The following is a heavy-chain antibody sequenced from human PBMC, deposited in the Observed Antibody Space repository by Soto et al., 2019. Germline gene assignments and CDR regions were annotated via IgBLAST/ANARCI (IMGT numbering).Heavy chain of an antibody. D-gene: IGHD3-16*01. CDR3: ARESLVPVALRDVVH. CDR1: GGSISSSFW. CDR2: ISHTGRI. J-gene: IGHJ4*02. Sequence: QVQLQESRPGLVKPSETLSLTCGVSGGSISSSFWWSWVRQSPGKGLEWIGEISHTGRIKYNPSLKSRVTISIDKTNNQFTVKFRSVTAADTAVYYCARESLVPVALRDVVHWGQGTLVTVSS. V-gene: IGHV4-4*02.